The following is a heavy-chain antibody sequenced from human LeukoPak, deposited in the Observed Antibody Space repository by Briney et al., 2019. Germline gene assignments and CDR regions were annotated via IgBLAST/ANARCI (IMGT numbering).Heavy chain of an antibody. CDR2: VDYGGGT. CDR1: GGSIISRGYY. D-gene: IGHD4-23*01. V-gene: IGHV4-39*01. CDR3: AASPQYGGY. J-gene: IGHJ4*02. Sequence: PSETLSVTCTLSGGSIISRGYYWGWIRHPPGEGLEWLGSVDYGGGTQSNPSLKSRVTISVDTSKNQFSLKLSSVTAADTAVYYCAASPQYGGYLGQGTLVTVSS.